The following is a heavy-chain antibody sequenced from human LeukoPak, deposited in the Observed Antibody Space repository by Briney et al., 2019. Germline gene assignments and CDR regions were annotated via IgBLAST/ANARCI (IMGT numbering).Heavy chain of an antibody. Sequence: GASVKVSCKASGGSLNSHIFTWGRQAPGQGLEWMGKITPVIDVSKYAQKFQGRLTITADKSTATVYMELSGLKSDDTAVYYCARVNLRGSQYNWFDPWGQGTLVTVSS. CDR1: GGSLNSHI. V-gene: IGHV1-69*02. CDR2: ITPVIDVS. D-gene: IGHD1-26*01. J-gene: IGHJ5*02. CDR3: ARVNLRGSQYNWFDP.